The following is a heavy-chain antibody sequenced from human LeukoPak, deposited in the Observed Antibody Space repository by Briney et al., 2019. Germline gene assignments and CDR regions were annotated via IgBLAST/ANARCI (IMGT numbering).Heavy chain of an antibody. V-gene: IGHV3-21*01. CDR1: GFTFSSYS. CDR3: ASDFWSGHPI. CDR2: ISSSSSYI. Sequence: GGSLRLSCAASGFTFSSYSMNWVRQAPGKGLEWVSSISSSSSYIYYADSVKGRFTISRGNAKNSLYLQMNSLRAEDTAVYYCASDFWSGHPIWGQGTMVTVSS. J-gene: IGHJ3*02. D-gene: IGHD3-3*01.